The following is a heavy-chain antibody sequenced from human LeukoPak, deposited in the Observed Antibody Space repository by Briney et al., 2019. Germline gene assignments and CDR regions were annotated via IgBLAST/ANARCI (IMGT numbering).Heavy chain of an antibody. J-gene: IGHJ4*02. CDR2: IYYSGST. CDR3: ARLSAARVDY. D-gene: IGHD6-6*01. Sequence: SETLSLTCTVSGGSISSSSYYWGWIRQPPGKGLEWIGSIYYSGSTYYNLSLKSRVTISVDTSKNQFSLKLSSVTAADTAVYYCARLSAARVDYWGQGTLVTVSS. CDR1: GGSISSSSYY. V-gene: IGHV4-39*01.